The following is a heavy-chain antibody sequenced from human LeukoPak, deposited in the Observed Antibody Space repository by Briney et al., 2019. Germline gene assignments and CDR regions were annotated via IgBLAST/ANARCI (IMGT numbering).Heavy chain of an antibody. D-gene: IGHD4-17*01. Sequence: SETLSLTCAVYGGSFSGYYWSWIRQPPGKGLEWIGEINHSGSTNYNPSLKSRVTISVDTSKNQFSLKLSSVTAADTAVYYCARQVDYGDYVRFPNWFDPWGQGTLVTASS. CDR2: INHSGST. V-gene: IGHV4-34*01. CDR1: GGSFSGYY. J-gene: IGHJ5*02. CDR3: ARQVDYGDYVRFPNWFDP.